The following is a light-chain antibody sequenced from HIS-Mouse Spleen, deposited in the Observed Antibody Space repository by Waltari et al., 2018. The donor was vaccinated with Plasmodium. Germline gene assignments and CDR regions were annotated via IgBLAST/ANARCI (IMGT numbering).Light chain of an antibody. Sequence: QSALTHPPSASGSPGQSVTISRPGTRRYIGGSNNFSWYQQHPGKSPKLMIYQCSKRPPGVPDRFSGSKSGNTASRTVSGLQAEDEADYYCSSYAGSNNLVFGGGTKLTVL. V-gene: IGLV2-8*01. CDR3: SSYAGSNNLV. J-gene: IGLJ2*01. CDR2: QCS. CDR1: RRYIGGSNN.